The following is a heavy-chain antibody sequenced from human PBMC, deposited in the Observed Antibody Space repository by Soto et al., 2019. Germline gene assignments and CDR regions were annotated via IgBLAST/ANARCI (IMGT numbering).Heavy chain of an antibody. V-gene: IGHV3-23*01. CDR1: VFTFSSYA. Sequence: EVQLLESGGGLVQPGGSLRLSCAVSVFTFSSYAMSWVRQAPGKGLEWVSVISGSGDSTYYVDSVTGRFTISRDNSKNTLYLQMNSLRAEDTAVYYCAKDRDGAAAGPTKFYGMDVWGQGTTVTVSS. CDR3: AKDRDGAAAGPTKFYGMDV. CDR2: ISGSGDST. D-gene: IGHD6-13*01. J-gene: IGHJ6*02.